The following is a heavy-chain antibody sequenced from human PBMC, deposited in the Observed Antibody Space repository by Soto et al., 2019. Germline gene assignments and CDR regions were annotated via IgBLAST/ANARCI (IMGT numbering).Heavy chain of an antibody. J-gene: IGHJ4*02. CDR1: GFTFSTYG. CDR2: IWYDGRKE. CDR3: ARDRWIVSTITSFDY. D-gene: IGHD5-12*01. Sequence: QVQLVESGGGVVQPGRSLRLSCSASGFTFSTYGMHWVRQAPGKGLEWVALIWYDGRKEDYADSVKGRFTISRDNSKNTLYLQMNSLRAEDTAVYYCARDRWIVSTITSFDYWGQGTPVTASS. V-gene: IGHV3-33*01.